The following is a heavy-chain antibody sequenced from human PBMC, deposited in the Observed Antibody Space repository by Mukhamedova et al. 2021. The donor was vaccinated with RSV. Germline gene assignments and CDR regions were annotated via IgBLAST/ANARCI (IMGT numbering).Heavy chain of an antibody. Sequence: SSYGMHWVRQAPGKGLEWVAFIRYDGSNKYYADSVKGRFTISRDNSKNTLYLQMNSLRAEDTAVYYCAKDGAAADHYYYYMDVWG. J-gene: IGHJ6*03. CDR3: AKDGAAADHYYYYMDV. CDR2: IRYDGSNK. CDR1: SSYG. D-gene: IGHD6-13*01. V-gene: IGHV3-30*02.